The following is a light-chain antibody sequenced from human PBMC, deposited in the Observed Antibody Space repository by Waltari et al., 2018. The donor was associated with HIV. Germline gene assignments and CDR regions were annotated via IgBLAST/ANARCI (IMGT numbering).Light chain of an antibody. Sequence: EIVLTQSPGTLSLSPGDRATLSCMAGQTVTGSHLAWYQQRPGQAPRLLISETSSRATGIPDRFSGSGSGTDFTLTISRLEPEDFAVYYCHQYADSPRTFGQGTKLEIK. J-gene: IGKJ2*01. CDR1: QTVTGSH. V-gene: IGKV3-20*01. CDR3: HQYADSPRT. CDR2: ETS.